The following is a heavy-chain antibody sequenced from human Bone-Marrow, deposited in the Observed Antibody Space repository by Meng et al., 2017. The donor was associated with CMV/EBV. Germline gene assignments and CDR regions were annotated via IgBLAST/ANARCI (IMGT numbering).Heavy chain of an antibody. V-gene: IGHV5-51*01. J-gene: IGHJ5*02. CDR3: ARLGCSSTSCYFGWFDP. CDR2: IYPGDSDT. Sequence: GESLKISCAASGFTFSSYSMNWVRQAPGKGLEWMGIIYPGDSDTRYSPSFQGQVTISADKSISTAYLQWSSLKASDTAMYYCARLGCSSTSCYFGWFDPWGQGTLVTVSS. D-gene: IGHD2-2*01. CDR1: GFTFSSYS.